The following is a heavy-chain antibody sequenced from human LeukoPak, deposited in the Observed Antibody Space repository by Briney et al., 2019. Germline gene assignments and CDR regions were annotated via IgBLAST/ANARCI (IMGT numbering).Heavy chain of an antibody. J-gene: IGHJ4*02. Sequence: SETLSLTCAVYGGSFSGYYWSWIRQPPGKGLEWIGEINHSGSTNYNPSLKSRVTISVDTSKNQFSLKLSSVTAADTAVYYCARTGTYYYGSGSYYYWGQGTLVTVSS. CDR1: GGSFSGYY. D-gene: IGHD3-10*01. CDR3: ARTGTYYYGSGSYYY. CDR2: INHSGST. V-gene: IGHV4-34*01.